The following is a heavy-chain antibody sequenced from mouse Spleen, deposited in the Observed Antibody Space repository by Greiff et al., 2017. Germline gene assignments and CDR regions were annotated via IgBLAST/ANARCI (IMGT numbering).Heavy chain of an antibody. J-gene: IGHJ4*01. CDR2: IYPGSGST. CDR3: ARGSSGYDAMDY. V-gene: IGHV1-55*01. D-gene: IGHD3-1*01. CDR1: GYTFTSYW. Sequence: QVQLQQSGAELVKPGASVKMSCKASGYTFTSYWITWVKQRPGQGLEWIGDIYPGSGSTNYNEKFKSKATLTVDTSSSTAYMQLSSLTSEDSAVYYCARGSSGYDAMDYWGQGTSVTVSS.